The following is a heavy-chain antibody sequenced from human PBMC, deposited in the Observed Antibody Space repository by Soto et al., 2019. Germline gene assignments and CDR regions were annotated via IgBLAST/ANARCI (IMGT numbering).Heavy chain of an antibody. CDR2: ISGGGSST. CDR1: GFSFGPFW. D-gene: IGHD3-22*01. J-gene: IGHJ3*02. Sequence: PGGSLRLSCAASGFSFGPFWMHWVRQAPGRGLEWVSAISGGGSSTFYADSVKGRFVISRDNSKNTIHLQLDSLRAEDTAVYYCARWSSGYYYGISRSAFDIWGQGTMVTVSS. V-gene: IGHV3-23*01. CDR3: ARWSSGYYYGISRSAFDI.